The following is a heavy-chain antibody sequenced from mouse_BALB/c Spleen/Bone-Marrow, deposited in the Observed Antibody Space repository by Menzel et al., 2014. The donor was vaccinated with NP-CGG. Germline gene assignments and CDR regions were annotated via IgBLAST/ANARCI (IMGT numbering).Heavy chain of an antibody. CDR2: IYGADRT. D-gene: IGHD2-12*01. CDR1: GFSLISYY. J-gene: IGHJ4*01. CDR3: ARWYSAFQLDL. Sequence: EESGGRLVTPGTPLTLTCTASGFSLISYYMTWVRQAPGKGLEWIGIIYGADRTYHAGWAKGRFTISKSSTTVDLKITSPTTEDTATYFCARWYSAFQLDLWGQGTLVTVSS. V-gene: IGHV5-6-5*01.